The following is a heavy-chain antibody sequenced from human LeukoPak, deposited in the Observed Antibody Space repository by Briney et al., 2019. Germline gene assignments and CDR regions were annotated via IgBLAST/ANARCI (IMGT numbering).Heavy chain of an antibody. V-gene: IGHV4-39*07. CDR3: ARSQYGDYFSFDY. CDR1: GGSISSSSYY. D-gene: IGHD4-17*01. Sequence: SETLSLTCTVSGGSISSSSYYWGWIRQPPGKGLEWIGSIYYSGSTYHNPSLKSRVTISVGTSKNQFSLKLSSVTAADTAVYYCARSQYGDYFSFDYWGQGTLVTVSS. CDR2: IYYSGST. J-gene: IGHJ4*02.